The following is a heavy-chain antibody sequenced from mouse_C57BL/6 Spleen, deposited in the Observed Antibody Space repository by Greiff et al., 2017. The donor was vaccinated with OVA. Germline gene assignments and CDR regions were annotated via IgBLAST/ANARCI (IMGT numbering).Heavy chain of an antibody. D-gene: IGHD2-2*01. Sequence: VQLQQSGAELVKPGASVKLSCKASGYTFTEYTIHWVKQRSGQGLEWIGWFYPGSGSIKYNEKFKDKATLTADKSSSTVYMELSRLTSEDSAVYFCARHEERGTYGHGYAMDYWGQGTSVTVSS. CDR2: FYPGSGSI. CDR3: ARHEERGTYGHGYAMDY. J-gene: IGHJ4*01. V-gene: IGHV1-62-2*01. CDR1: GYTFTEYT.